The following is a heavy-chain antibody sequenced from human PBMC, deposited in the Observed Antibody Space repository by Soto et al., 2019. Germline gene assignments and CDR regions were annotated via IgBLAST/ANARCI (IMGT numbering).Heavy chain of an antibody. CDR3: ARTGTFVGATADAFDI. V-gene: IGHV3-74*01. D-gene: IGHD1-26*01. CDR2: INSDGSST. J-gene: IGHJ3*02. CDR1: GFTFSSYW. Sequence: GGSLRLSCAASGFTFSSYWMHWVRQAPGKGLVWVSRINSDGSSTSYADSVKGRFTISRDNAKNTLYLQMNSLRAEDTAVYYCARTGTFVGATADAFDIWGQGTMVTVSS.